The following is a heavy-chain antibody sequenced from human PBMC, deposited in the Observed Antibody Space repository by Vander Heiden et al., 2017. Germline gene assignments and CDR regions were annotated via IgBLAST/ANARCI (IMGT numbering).Heavy chain of an antibody. Sequence: QVHLVQSGAEVKKPGASVKVSCKASGYTFTGYYMHWLRQAPGQGLELMGWINPNSGGTNYAQRFQGRVTVTRDTSISTTYMELSGLKSDDTAVYYCARGPLALGAFDYWDQGTLVTVSS. CDR2: INPNSGGT. J-gene: IGHJ4*02. CDR1: GYTFTGYY. CDR3: ARGPLALGAFDY. V-gene: IGHV1-2*02. D-gene: IGHD3-16*01.